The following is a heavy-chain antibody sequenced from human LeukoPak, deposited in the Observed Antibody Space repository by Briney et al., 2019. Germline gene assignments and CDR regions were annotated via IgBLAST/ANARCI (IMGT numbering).Heavy chain of an antibody. CDR2: ISSSSSNI. J-gene: IGHJ4*02. V-gene: IGHV3-21*01. CDR3: AREEEYSSSSPDY. CDR1: GFTFKTYW. D-gene: IGHD6-6*01. Sequence: PGGSLRLSCAASGFTFKTYWMGWVRQAPGKGLEWVSSISSSSSNIYYADSVKGRFTISRDNAKNSLTLQMNSLRAEDTAVYYCAREEEYSSSSPDYWGQGTLVTVSS.